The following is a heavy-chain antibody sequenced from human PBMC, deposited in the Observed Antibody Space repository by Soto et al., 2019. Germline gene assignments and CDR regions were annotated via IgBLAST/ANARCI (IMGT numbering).Heavy chain of an antibody. CDR2: INHSGST. CDR1: GVSFSDYY. J-gene: IGHJ6*03. Sequence: SETLCLTCAVYGVSFSDYYWSWISQPPGKGLEWIGEINHSGSTNYNPSLKSRVTISVDTSKNQFSLKLSSVTAADTAVYYCARTYYDILTGYYVYYYYYYMDVWGKGTTVTVS. V-gene: IGHV4-34*01. D-gene: IGHD3-9*01. CDR3: ARTYYDILTGYYVYYYYYYMDV.